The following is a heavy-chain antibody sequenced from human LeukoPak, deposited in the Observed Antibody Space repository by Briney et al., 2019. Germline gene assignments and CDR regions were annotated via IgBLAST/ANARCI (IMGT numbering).Heavy chain of an antibody. CDR2: IYYSGST. V-gene: IGHV4-39*07. J-gene: IGHJ6*02. CDR1: GGSISSGSYY. CDR3: ASGRQQLAHYGMDV. D-gene: IGHD6-13*01. Sequence: SESLSLTCTVSGGSISSGSYYWSWIRQPAGKGLEWIVRIYYSGSTYYNPSLKSRVTISVDTSKNQFSLKLSSVTAADTAVYYCASGRQQLAHYGMDVWGQGTTVTVSS.